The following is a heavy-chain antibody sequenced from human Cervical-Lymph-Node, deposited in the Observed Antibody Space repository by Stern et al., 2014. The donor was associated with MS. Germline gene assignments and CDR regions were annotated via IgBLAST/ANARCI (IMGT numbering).Heavy chain of an antibody. D-gene: IGHD3-22*01. J-gene: IGHJ4*02. CDR1: GCSVSSGSYY. V-gene: IGHV4-61*01. Sequence: QVQLQESGPGLVKPSETLSLTCTVSGCSVSSGSYYWSWIRQPPGKGLEWIGYIYYSGSNTYNTFLTRRVTISVATSTNQFSRKLSSVTAADTAVYYCARDRLYSSHPLDSWGQGTLVTVSS. CDR2: IYYSGSN. CDR3: ARDRLYSSHPLDS.